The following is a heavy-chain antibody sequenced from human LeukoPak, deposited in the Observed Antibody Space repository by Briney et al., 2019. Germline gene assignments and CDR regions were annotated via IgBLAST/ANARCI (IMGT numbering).Heavy chain of an antibody. Sequence: ASVKVSCKASGYTFTSYAMHWVRQAPGQRLEWMGWINAGNGNTKYSQKFQGRVTITRDTSASTANMELSSLRSEDTAVYYCAREAHTGNYYYYGMDVWGQGTTVTVSS. CDR2: INAGNGNT. J-gene: IGHJ6*02. CDR3: AREAHTGNYYYYGMDV. V-gene: IGHV1-3*01. D-gene: IGHD2-21*01. CDR1: GYTFTSYA.